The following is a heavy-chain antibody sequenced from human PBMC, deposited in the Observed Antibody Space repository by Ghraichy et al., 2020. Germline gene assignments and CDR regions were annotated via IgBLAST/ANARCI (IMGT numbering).Heavy chain of an antibody. CDR1: GFTFSSYA. Sequence: GGSLRLSCAASGFTFSSYAMSWVRQAPGKGLEWVSAISGSGGSTYYADSVKGRFTISRDNSKNTLYLQMNSLRAEDTAVYYCAKDIYYYDSSGYYYASSPSDAFDIWGQGTMVTVSS. D-gene: IGHD3-22*01. CDR3: AKDIYYYDSSGYYYASSPSDAFDI. V-gene: IGHV3-23*01. CDR2: ISGSGGST. J-gene: IGHJ3*02.